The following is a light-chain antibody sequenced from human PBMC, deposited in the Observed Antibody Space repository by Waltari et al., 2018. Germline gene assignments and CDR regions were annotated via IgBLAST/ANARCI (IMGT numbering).Light chain of an antibody. J-gene: IGLJ3*02. Sequence: SYELTQSPSVSLSPGQTARITCSGDVLPKPDSYSYQQKPGQAPILLISNDTERPSGIPERFSGTSSGTTVTLTISGVQAEDEADYYCQSADISGLYRMFGGVTRLTVL. CDR3: QSADISGLYRM. CDR1: VLPKPD. V-gene: IGLV3-25*03. CDR2: NDT.